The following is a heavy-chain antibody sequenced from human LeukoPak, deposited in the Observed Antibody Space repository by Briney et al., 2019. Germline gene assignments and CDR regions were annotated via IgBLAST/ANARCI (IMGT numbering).Heavy chain of an antibody. Sequence: GESLKISCKGSGYSFTSYWIGWVRQMPGKGLEWIGIIYPGDSDTRYSPSFQGQVTISADKSISTAYLQWSSLKASDTATYYCARQPSPRGYSYGYSNWFDPWGQGTLVTVSS. D-gene: IGHD5-18*01. CDR2: IYPGDSDT. CDR1: GYSFTSYW. J-gene: IGHJ5*02. CDR3: ARQPSPRGYSYGYSNWFDP. V-gene: IGHV5-51*01.